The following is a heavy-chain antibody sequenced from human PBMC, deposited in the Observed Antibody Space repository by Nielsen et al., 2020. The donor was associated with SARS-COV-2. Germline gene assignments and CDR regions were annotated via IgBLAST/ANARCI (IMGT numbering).Heavy chain of an antibody. CDR1: GFIFSSYG. V-gene: IGHV3-23*01. D-gene: IGHD3-16*02. CDR3: ATRVIGRSDY. J-gene: IGHJ4*02. Sequence: GGSLRLSCTASGFIFSSYGMSWVRQASGKGLEWVSAISGSGTSTYYADSVKGRFTISRDKSKNTLYVLMNSLRAEDTAIYYCATRVIGRSDYWGQGTLVTVSS. CDR2: ISGSGTST.